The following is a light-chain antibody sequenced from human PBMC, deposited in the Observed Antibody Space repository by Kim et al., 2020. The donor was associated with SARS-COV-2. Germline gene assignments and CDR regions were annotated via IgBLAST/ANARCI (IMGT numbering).Light chain of an antibody. CDR3: CSYVDTYTSV. CDR2: DVS. J-gene: IGLJ1*01. Sequence: QSALTQPASVSGSPGQSITISCTGTSSDVGSYSFVSWYQHHPGKAPKLIIYDVSKWPSGVSNRFSGSKSGNTASLTISGLQVEEADYYCCSYVDTYTSVFGSGTKVTVL. CDR1: SSDVGSYSF. V-gene: IGLV2-23*02.